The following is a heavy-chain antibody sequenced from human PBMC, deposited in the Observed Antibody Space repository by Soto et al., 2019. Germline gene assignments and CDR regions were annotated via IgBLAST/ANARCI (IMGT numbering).Heavy chain of an antibody. CDR1: VFTFSTYA. V-gene: IGHV3-23*01. CDR3: AKDHWGSY. Sequence: GGSLRLSCAASVFTFSTYAMSWVRQAPGKGLEWVSAISGSGESTYYADSVKGRFSISRDNSKNTLYLQMTSLRAEDTALYYCAKDHWGSYSGQGTLVTVSS. D-gene: IGHD3-16*01. CDR2: ISGSGEST. J-gene: IGHJ4*02.